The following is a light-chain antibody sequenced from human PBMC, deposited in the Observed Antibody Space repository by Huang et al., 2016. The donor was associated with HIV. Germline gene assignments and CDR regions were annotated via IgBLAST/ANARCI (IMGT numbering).Light chain of an antibody. CDR2: GAF. Sequence: EIVMTQPPVTLSASPGERVTLACRASQSVSNNLAWYQQKPGQAPRLLIFGAFTRATGVPARFSGSGSGTEFTLTICSLQSEDFAVYHCQQYNNWPRTFGRGTKVEIK. CDR1: QSVSNN. CDR3: QQYNNWPRT. J-gene: IGKJ1*01. V-gene: IGKV3-15*01.